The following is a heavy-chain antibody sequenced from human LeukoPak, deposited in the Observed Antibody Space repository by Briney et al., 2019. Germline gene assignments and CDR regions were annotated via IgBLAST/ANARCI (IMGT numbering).Heavy chain of an antibody. V-gene: IGHV3-23*01. Sequence: PGGSLRLSCAASGFTFSSYWMNWARQAPGKGLEWVSVITGSGGFTQYADSVKGRFTISRDNSKNTVYLQMNSLRVEDTALYYCVRSLDYWGQGTLVTVSS. CDR2: ITGSGGFT. J-gene: IGHJ4*02. CDR1: GFTFSSYW. CDR3: VRSLDY.